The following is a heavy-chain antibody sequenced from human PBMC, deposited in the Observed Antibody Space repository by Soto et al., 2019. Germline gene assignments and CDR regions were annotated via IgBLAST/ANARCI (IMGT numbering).Heavy chain of an antibody. Sequence: SETLSLTCTVSGGSISSYYWSWIRQPPGKGLEWIGYIYYSGSTNYNPSLKSRVTISVDTSKNQFSLKLSSVTAADTAVYYCGRDGEVGIAAAGTEYYYGMDVWGQGTTVTVSS. CDR3: GRDGEVGIAAAGTEYYYGMDV. V-gene: IGHV4-59*01. J-gene: IGHJ6*02. CDR1: GGSISSYY. CDR2: IYYSGST. D-gene: IGHD6-13*01.